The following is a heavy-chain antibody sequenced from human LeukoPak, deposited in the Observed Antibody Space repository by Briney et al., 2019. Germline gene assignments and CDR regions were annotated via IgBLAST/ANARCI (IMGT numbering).Heavy chain of an antibody. V-gene: IGHV3-30-3*01. J-gene: IGHJ6*02. CDR2: MSFDGTHI. Sequence: GGSLRLSCAASGFTFSSYAMHWVCQAPGKGLEWVAVMSFDGTHIYYADSVKGRFTISRDNSKNTLYLQMNSLRTEDTAVYYCARCSGYGMDVWGQGTTVTVSS. CDR3: ARCSGYGMDV. D-gene: IGHD3-10*02. CDR1: GFTFSSYA.